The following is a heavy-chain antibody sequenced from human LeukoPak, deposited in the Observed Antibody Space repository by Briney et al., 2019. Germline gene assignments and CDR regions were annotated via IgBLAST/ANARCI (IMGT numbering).Heavy chain of an antibody. Sequence: ASVKVSCKTSGYRFTGYYLHWVRQAPGQGLEWMGWMNPKSGATDYARKFQGRVTMTRDTSISTAYMELTRLRSDDTAVYFCARGSDYDDYFYMDFWGKGTTVTVSS. CDR3: ARGSDYDDYFYMDF. V-gene: IGHV1-2*02. CDR1: GYRFTGYY. J-gene: IGHJ6*03. CDR2: MNPKSGAT.